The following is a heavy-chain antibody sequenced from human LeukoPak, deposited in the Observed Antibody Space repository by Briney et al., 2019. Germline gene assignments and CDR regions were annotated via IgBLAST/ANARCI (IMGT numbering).Heavy chain of an antibody. Sequence: PGGSLRLSCAASGFTFSSYEMNWVRQAPGKGLEWVSYISSSGSTIYYADSVKGRFTIPRDNAKNSLYLQMNSLRADDTAVYYCARGLFKGSASQRHIWGQGTLITVSS. D-gene: IGHD3-22*01. J-gene: IGHJ4*02. CDR1: GFTFSSYE. CDR2: ISSSGSTI. CDR3: ARGLFKGSASQRHI. V-gene: IGHV3-48*03.